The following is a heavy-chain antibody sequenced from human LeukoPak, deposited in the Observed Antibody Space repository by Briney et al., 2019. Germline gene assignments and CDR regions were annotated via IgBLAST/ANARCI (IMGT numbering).Heavy chain of an antibody. D-gene: IGHD4-17*01. Sequence: GGSLRLSCAASGFTFSSYAMSWVRQAPGKGLEWVSAISGSGGSTYYADSVKGRFTISRDNSKNTLFLHTNSLRVEDTALYYCAKLKGIATMTDWGQGTLVTVSS. CDR2: ISGSGGST. CDR3: AKLKGIATMTD. V-gene: IGHV3-23*01. CDR1: GFTFSSYA. J-gene: IGHJ4*02.